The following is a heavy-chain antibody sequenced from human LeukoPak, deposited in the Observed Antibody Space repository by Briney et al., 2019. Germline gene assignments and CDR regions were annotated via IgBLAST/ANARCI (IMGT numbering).Heavy chain of an antibody. CDR3: ARGYYYGSDFDY. CDR1: GFTFSSYA. J-gene: IGHJ4*02. D-gene: IGHD3-10*01. CDR2: ISYDGSNK. Sequence: GRSLRLSCAASGFTFSSYAMHWDRQAPGKGLEWVAVISYDGSNKYYADSVKGRFTISRDNSKNTLYLQMNSLRAEDTAVYYCARGYYYGSDFDYWGQGTLVTVSS. V-gene: IGHV3-30-3*01.